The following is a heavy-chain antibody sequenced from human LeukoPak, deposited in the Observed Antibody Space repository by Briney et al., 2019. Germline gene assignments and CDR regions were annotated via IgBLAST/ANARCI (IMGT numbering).Heavy chain of an antibody. CDR3: ARASYSYDINGWVPFDY. CDR2: IYTSGST. CDR1: GYSISSGDNY. V-gene: IGHV4-61*02. Sequence: YPSETLSLTCTVSGYSISSGDNYWSWIRQPAGKGLEWIGRIYTSGSTNYNPSLKSRVTISGDTSKNQFSLRLSSVTAADTAVYYCARASYSYDINGWVPFDYWGQGTLVTVSS. D-gene: IGHD3-22*01. J-gene: IGHJ4*02.